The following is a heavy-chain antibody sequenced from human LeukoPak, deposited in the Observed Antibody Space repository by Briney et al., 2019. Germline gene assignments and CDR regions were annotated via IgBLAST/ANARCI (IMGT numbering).Heavy chain of an antibody. CDR2: MSNDGSNE. J-gene: IGHJ4*02. D-gene: IGHD1-1*01. Sequence: GGSLRLSCAASGFTFSSYGMHWVRQAPGKGLEWVSAMSNDGSNEYYADSEKGRFTISRDNSKNTVYLQMNNLRAEDTAMYYCARVDTTLSYKLDYWGQGTLVTVSS. CDR1: GFTFSSYG. CDR3: ARVDTTLSYKLDY. V-gene: IGHV3-30*03.